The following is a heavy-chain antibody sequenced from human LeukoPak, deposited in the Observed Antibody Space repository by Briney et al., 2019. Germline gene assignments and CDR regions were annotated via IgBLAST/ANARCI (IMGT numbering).Heavy chain of an antibody. Sequence: PGGSLRLSCAASGFTVSSNFMSWVRQAPGKGLEWVSVVYSVGTTYYADSVKGRFTISRDTSRNTLYLQMNSLRVDDTAVYYCVRSPNSGSYADLWGQGTLITVSS. CDR1: GFTVSSNF. CDR3: VRSPNSGSYADL. V-gene: IGHV3-53*01. D-gene: IGHD1-26*01. CDR2: VYSVGTT. J-gene: IGHJ5*02.